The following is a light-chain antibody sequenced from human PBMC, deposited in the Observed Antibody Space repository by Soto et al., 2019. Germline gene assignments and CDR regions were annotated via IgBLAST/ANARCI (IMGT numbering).Light chain of an antibody. J-gene: IGKJ2*01. CDR2: AAS. V-gene: IGKV1-39*01. Sequence: DIQMTHSPSSLSASVGDRVTITCRASQSIGSYLYWYQQKPGKAPKLLIYAASSLQSGVPSRFSGSGSGTDFTLHIRSLEPEDFATNYCQPSYGTPHTFGQPTKLQIK. CDR1: QSIGSY. CDR3: QPSYGTPHT.